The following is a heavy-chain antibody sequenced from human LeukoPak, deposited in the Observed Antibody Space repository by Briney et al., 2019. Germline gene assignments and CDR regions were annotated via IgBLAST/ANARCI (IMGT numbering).Heavy chain of an antibody. CDR1: GFTFSSYA. CDR2: ISGSGGST. V-gene: IGHV3-23*01. D-gene: IGHD3/OR15-3a*01. Sequence: PGGSLRLSCAASGFTFSSYAMSWVRQAPGKGLEWVSAISGSGGSTYYADSVKGRFTISRDNSKNTPYLQMNSLRAEDTAVYYCAKEGLDSLHYYYYYYMDVWGKGTTVTVSS. CDR3: AKEGLDSLHYYYYYYMDV. J-gene: IGHJ6*03.